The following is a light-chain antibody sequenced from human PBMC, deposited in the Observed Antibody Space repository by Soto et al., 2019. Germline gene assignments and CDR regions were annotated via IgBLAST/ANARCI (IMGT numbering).Light chain of an antibody. CDR2: KAS. Sequence: DIQMTQSPSTLSASLGDRVTITCRASQSISSGLAWYQQKPGKAPKLLIYKASSLESGVPSRFSGSGSGTEFTLTISSLQPEDFATYYCQQLNSYPHTFGQGTRLENK. J-gene: IGKJ5*01. CDR1: QSISSG. CDR3: QQLNSYPHT. V-gene: IGKV1-5*03.